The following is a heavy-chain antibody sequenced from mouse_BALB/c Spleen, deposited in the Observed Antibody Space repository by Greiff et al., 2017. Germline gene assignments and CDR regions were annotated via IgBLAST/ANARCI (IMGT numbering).Heavy chain of an antibody. V-gene: IGHV5-12-1*01. CDR2: ISSGGGST. D-gene: IGHD2-4*01. CDR1: GFAFSSYD. Sequence: EVMLVESGGGLVKPGGSLKLSCAASGFAFSSYDMSWVRQTPEKRLEWVAYISSGGGSTYYPDTVKGRFTISRDNAKNTLYLQMSSLKSEDTAMYYCARRPMITSYFDYWGQGTTLTVSS. J-gene: IGHJ2*01. CDR3: ARRPMITSYFDY.